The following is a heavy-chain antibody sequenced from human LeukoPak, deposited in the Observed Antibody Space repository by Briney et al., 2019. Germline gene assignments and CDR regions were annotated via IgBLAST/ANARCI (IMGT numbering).Heavy chain of an antibody. CDR1: GYTFTSYD. CDR3: ARADIVATIGDY. D-gene: IGHD5-12*01. CDR2: MNPNSGNT. Sequence: ASVKVSCKASGYTFTSYDINWVRQATGQGLEWMRWMNPNSGNTGYAQKFQGRVTMTRDTSISTAYMELSRLRSDDTAVYYCARADIVATIGDYWGQGTLVTVSS. V-gene: IGHV1-8*02. J-gene: IGHJ4*02.